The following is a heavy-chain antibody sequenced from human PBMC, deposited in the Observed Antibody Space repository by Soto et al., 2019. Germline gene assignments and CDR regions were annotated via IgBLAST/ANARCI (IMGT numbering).Heavy chain of an antibody. D-gene: IGHD4-17*01. J-gene: IGHJ4*02. Sequence: GRSFGLSCASSGLTVSDYAMHWVRQPTGKGLEWVAVKSDDGTNKYYADSVKGRFTISRDNSKNTLYLQMNSLRPEDTAVYYCARGDYGAYALGYWGQGTLVTGSS. CDR1: GLTVSDYA. CDR3: ARGDYGAYALGY. V-gene: IGHV3-30-3*01. CDR2: KSDDGTNK.